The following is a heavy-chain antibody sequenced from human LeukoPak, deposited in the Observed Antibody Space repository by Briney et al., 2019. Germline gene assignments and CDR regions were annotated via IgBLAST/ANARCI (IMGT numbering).Heavy chain of an antibody. CDR1: GGSISSGSYY. CDR2: IYTSGST. J-gene: IGHJ4*02. V-gene: IGHV4-61*02. D-gene: IGHD2-15*01. Sequence: SETLSLTCTVSGGSISSGSYYWSWIRQPAGKGLEWIGRIYTSGSTNYNPSLKSRVIISVDTSKNQFFLELSSVTAADTAVYYCAREDRYCSGGSCYSWGQGTLVTVSS. CDR3: AREDRYCSGGSCYS.